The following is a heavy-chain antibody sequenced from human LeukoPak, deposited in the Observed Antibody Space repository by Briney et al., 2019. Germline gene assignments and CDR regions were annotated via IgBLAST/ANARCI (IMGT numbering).Heavy chain of an antibody. D-gene: IGHD4/OR15-4a*01. CDR2: IRSKAFGGTT. J-gene: IGHJ6*02. V-gene: IGHV3-49*04. CDR3: TRESSPWDTDYDYMDV. CDR1: GFTFSDYA. Sequence: GGSLRLSCTASGFTFSDYAMTWVRQAPGKGLEWVGFIRSKAFGGTTEYGASVTGRVTISRDDCKNIAYLQMNSLNTEDSAVYYCTRESSPWDTDYDYMDVWGQGTTVTVSS.